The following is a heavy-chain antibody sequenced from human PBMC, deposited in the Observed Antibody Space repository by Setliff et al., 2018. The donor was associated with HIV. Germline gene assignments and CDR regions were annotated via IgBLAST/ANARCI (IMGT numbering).Heavy chain of an antibody. CDR3: ARENGWLFGWFDP. D-gene: IGHD3-22*01. J-gene: IGHJ5*02. Sequence: PSETLSLTCTVSGDSITSGGYSWTWIRQPPGKALEWVGYIYYSGRTSHSGSTYYNPSVASRITIPGDTSKNQFSLKLTSVTAADTAIYYCARENGWLFGWFDPWGQGTPVTVSS. CDR1: GDSITSGGYS. CDR2: IYYSGRTSHSGST. V-gene: IGHV4-30-4*08.